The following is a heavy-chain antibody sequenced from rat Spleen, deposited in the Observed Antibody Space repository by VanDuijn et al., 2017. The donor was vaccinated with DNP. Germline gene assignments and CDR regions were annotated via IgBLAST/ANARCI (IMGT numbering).Heavy chain of an antibody. Sequence: EVQLVESGGGLVQPGRSLKLSCAASGFTFSNHDMAWVRQAPTHGLEWVASIIPSGASTYYRDSVKGRFTVSRDNAKGGLYLQMDSLRSEDTATYYCARQGGYTTDYYFDYWGQGVRVTVSS. CDR2: IIPSGAST. J-gene: IGHJ2*01. CDR3: ARQGGYTTDYYFDY. V-gene: IGHV5-25*01. CDR1: GFTFSNHD. D-gene: IGHD1-6*01.